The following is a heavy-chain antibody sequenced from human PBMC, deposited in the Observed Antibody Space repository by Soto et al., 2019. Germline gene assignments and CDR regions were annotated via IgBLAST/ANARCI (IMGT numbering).Heavy chain of an antibody. CDR3: TTDPPKAWLGSFDY. CDR1: GFTFSNAW. V-gene: IGHV3-15*01. CDR2: IKSKTEGGTT. Sequence: EVQLVESGGGLVKPGGSLRLSCAASGFTFSNAWMSWVRQAPGKGLEWVGRIKSKTEGGTTDYAAPVKGRFTISRDDSKNTLYLQMNSLKTEDTAVYYCTTDPPKAWLGSFDYWGQGTLVTVSS. D-gene: IGHD6-19*01. J-gene: IGHJ4*02.